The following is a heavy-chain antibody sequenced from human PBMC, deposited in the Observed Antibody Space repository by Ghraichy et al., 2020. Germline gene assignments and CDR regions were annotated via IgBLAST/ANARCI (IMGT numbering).Heavy chain of an antibody. CDR3: ARDIASRRVDY. CDR1: GFTFRNHG. CDR2: IYYDGSYK. Sequence: GESLNISCAASGFTFRNHGMHWVRQAPGKGLEWVAVIYYDGSYKYYADSMKGRFTISRDNSKNMLWLQMDSLRAEDTAVYFCARDIASRRVDYWGQGTLVTVSS. D-gene: IGHD6-6*01. V-gene: IGHV3-33*01. J-gene: IGHJ4*02.